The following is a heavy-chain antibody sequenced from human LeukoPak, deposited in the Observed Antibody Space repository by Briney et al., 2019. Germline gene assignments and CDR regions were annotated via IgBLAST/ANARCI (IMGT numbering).Heavy chain of an antibody. CDR3: AKGDRSGSYYNWFES. CDR1: GFTFDDFA. V-gene: IGHV3-43*02. D-gene: IGHD1-26*01. J-gene: IGHJ5*01. CDR2: INEDGRST. Sequence: GGSLRLSCAASGFTFDDFAIHWVRQAPGRGLEWVSLINEDGRSTYYADSVKGRFTISRDNSKNSLYLQMNSMRTEDTALYYCAKGDRSGSYYNWFESWGPGTPVTVSS.